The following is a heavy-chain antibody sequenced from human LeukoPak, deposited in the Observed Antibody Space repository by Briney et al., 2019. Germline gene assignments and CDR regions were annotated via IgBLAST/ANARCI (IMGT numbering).Heavy chain of an antibody. J-gene: IGHJ4*02. V-gene: IGHV3-7*05. Sequence: GGSLRLSCEGSGFTFSSYWMSWVRQAPGKWLEWVVNIKQDGSEKYYVDSVKGRFTISRDNAKNSLFLQMNSLRADDTAVYYCASGGSYFGYWGQGTLVTVSS. CDR3: ASGGSYFGY. CDR1: GFTFSSYW. CDR2: IKQDGSEK.